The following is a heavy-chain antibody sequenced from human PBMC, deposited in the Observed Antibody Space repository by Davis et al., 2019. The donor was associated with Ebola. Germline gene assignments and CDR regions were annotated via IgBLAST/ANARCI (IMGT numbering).Heavy chain of an antibody. D-gene: IGHD4-17*01. J-gene: IGHJ4*02. CDR1: GFTFSSYG. V-gene: IGHV3-30*18. Sequence: PGGSLRLSCAASGFTFSSYGMPWVPQAPGKGLEWVAVISYDGSNKYYADSVKGRFTISRDNSKNTLYLQMNSLRAEDTAVYYCAKDDYGDGSPFDYWGQGTLVTVSS. CDR2: ISYDGSNK. CDR3: AKDDYGDGSPFDY.